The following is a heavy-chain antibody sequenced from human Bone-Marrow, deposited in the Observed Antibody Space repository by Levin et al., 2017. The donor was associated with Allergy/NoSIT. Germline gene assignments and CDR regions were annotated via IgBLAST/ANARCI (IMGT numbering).Heavy chain of an antibody. CDR1: GFTFSSYA. CDR3: ARGDYNFWSGYYVLFDY. D-gene: IGHD3-3*01. Sequence: SCAASGFTFSSYAMNWVRQAPGKGLEWVSSISSSSSYRYYADSVKGRFTISRDNAKNSLYLQMNSLRAEDTAVYYCARGDYNFWSGYYVLFDYWGQGTLVTVSS. V-gene: IGHV3-21*01. CDR2: ISSSSSYR. J-gene: IGHJ4*02.